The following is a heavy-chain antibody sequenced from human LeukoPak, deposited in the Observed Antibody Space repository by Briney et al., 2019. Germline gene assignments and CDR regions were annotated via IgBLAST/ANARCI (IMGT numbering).Heavy chain of an antibody. V-gene: IGHV3-23*01. J-gene: IGHJ3*02. CDR3: AKVSHSSWQNDAFDI. CDR1: GFTFSSYA. CDR2: ISDSGGST. Sequence: GESLKISCAASGFTFSSYAMIWVRQAPGKGLEWVSSISDSGGSTYYADSAKGRFTISRDNSKNTLYLQMNSLRAEDTAVYYCAKVSHSSWQNDAFDIWGQGTMVTVSS. D-gene: IGHD6-13*01.